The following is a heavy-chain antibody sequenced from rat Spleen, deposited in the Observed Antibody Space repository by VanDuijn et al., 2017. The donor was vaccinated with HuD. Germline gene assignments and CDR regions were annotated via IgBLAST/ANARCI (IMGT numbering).Heavy chain of an antibody. J-gene: IGHJ2*01. CDR3: ARAGSSWDY. Sequence: QVQLKESGPGLVQPSQTLSLTCTVSGFSLTNYHASWVRQPPGKGLEWMGVIWTDGNTAYNSLLKSRLSISRDISKSQVFLKMNSLRTEDTATYYCARAGSSWDYWGQGVMVTVSS. CDR2: IWTDGNT. V-gene: IGHV2-43*01. D-gene: IGHD1-2*01. CDR1: GFSLTNYH.